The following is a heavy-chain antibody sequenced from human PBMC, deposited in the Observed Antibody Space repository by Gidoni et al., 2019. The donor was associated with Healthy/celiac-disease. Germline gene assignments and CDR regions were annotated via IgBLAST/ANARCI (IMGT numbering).Heavy chain of an antibody. CDR2: ISGSGGST. Sequence: EVQLLASGGGLVQPGGSLRLSCAASGFTFSSYAMIWFRQAPGKGLEWVSAISGSGGSTYYADSVKGRFTISRDNSKNTLYLQMNSLRAEDTAVYYCAKGLYYDSSGYSDYWGQGTLVTVSS. CDR3: AKGLYYDSSGYSDY. CDR1: GFTFSSYA. J-gene: IGHJ4*02. D-gene: IGHD3-22*01. V-gene: IGHV3-23*01.